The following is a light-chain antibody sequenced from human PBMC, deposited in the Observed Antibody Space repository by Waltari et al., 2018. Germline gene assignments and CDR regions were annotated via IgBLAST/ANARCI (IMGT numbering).Light chain of an antibody. J-gene: IGKJ1*01. CDR3: MQGLQTPWT. CDR2: SGS. V-gene: IGKV2-28*01. Sequence: DIVMTQSPLSLPVTPGEPASISCRSSQSLLHSNGYNYLDWYLQKPGQSPQLLIYSGSNRASGVPDRFSGRGSGTDFTLKISRVEAEDVGIYYCMQGLQTPWTFGQGTKVEIK. CDR1: QSLLHSNGYNY.